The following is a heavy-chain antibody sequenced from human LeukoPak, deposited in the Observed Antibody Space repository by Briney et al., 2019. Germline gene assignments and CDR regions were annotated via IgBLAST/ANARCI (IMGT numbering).Heavy chain of an antibody. Sequence: GGSLRLSCAASGFTFSSYEMNWVRQAPGKGLEWVSYISSSGSTIYYADSVKGRFTISRDNAKNSLYLQMNSLRAEDTAVYYCARDKIVVVPADNSEEYYYYYYMDVWGKGTTVTISS. J-gene: IGHJ6*03. D-gene: IGHD2-2*01. CDR2: ISSSGSTI. CDR1: GFTFSSYE. CDR3: ARDKIVVVPADNSEEYYYYYYMDV. V-gene: IGHV3-48*03.